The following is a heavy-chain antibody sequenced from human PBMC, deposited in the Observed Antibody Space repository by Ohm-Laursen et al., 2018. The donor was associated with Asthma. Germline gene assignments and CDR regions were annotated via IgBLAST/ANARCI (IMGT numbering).Heavy chain of an antibody. CDR3: ARDPGATVTTYYYYGMDV. J-gene: IGHJ6*02. CDR1: GGTFSSYA. Sequence: SVKVSCKASGGTFSSYAISWVRQAPGQGLEWMGGIIPIFGTANYAQKFQGRVTITADESTSTAYMELSSLRSEDTAVYYCARDPGATVTTYYYYGMDVWGQGTTVTVSS. D-gene: IGHD4-17*01. V-gene: IGHV1-69*13. CDR2: IIPIFGTA.